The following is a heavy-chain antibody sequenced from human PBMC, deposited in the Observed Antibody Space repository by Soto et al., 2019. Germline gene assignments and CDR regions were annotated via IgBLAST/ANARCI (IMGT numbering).Heavy chain of an antibody. CDR3: ARALPGTTTLFEY. J-gene: IGHJ4*02. Sequence: EVQLVESGGGLVKPGGSLRLSCAVSGFTFSSYSINWVRQAPGKGLEWVASVSSSSSYIYYADSVKGRFTISRDNAKNSLYLQMDSLRAEDTAVYYCARALPGTTTLFEYWGRGTLVTVSA. CDR1: GFTFSSYS. D-gene: IGHD1-7*01. V-gene: IGHV3-21*01. CDR2: VSSSSSYI.